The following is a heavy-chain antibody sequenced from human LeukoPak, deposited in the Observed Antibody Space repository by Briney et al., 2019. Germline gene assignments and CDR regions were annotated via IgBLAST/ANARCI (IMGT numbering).Heavy chain of an antibody. CDR2: INSDGSST. CDR3: ASTEKIYCSSTSCSSRDYYGMDV. D-gene: IGHD2-2*01. CDR1: GFTFSSYW. J-gene: IGHJ6*02. Sequence: GGSLRLSCAASGFTFSSYWMHWVRQAPGKGLVWVSRINSDGSSTSYADSVKGRFTISRHNSKNTLYLQMNSLRAEDTAVYYCASTEKIYCSSTSCSSRDYYGMDVWGQGTTVTVSS. V-gene: IGHV3-74*01.